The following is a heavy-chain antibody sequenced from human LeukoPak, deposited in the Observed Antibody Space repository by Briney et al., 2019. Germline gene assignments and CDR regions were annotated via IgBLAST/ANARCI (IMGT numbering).Heavy chain of an antibody. CDR3: ARVYYYGCHDY. J-gene: IGHJ4*02. CDR2: IYYSGST. CDR1: GGSISSYY. V-gene: IGHV4-59*01. D-gene: IGHD3-10*01. Sequence: PSETLSLTCTVSGGSISSYYWSWIRQPPGKGLEWIGYIYYSGSTNYNPSLKSRVTISVDTSKNQFSLKLSSVTAADTAVYYRARVYYYGCHDYWGQGTLVTVSS.